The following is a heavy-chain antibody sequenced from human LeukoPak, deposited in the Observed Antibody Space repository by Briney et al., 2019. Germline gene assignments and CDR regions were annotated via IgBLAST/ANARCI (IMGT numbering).Heavy chain of an antibody. V-gene: IGHV3-23*01. CDR3: AKGTFPNYFDY. CDR2: ISATGGNT. CDR1: GFTFSSYA. J-gene: IGHJ4*02. Sequence: GGSLRLSCAASGFTFSSYAMSWVRRAPGKGLEWVSSISATGGNTYYADSVKGRFTISRDNSKNTLSLQMNSLRAEDTAVYHCAKGTFPNYFDYWGQGTLVTVSS. D-gene: IGHD3-16*01.